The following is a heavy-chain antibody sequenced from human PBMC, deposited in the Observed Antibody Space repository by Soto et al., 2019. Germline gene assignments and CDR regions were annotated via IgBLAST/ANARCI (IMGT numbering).Heavy chain of an antibody. CDR3: ARLRTGWNAFDI. CDR1: SGSISSSDW. Sequence: SETLSLTCVVSSGSISSSDWWSWVRQPPGKGLEWIGEIYHSGNTNYNPSLKSRVTISIDKSKNQFSLKLSSVTAADTAVYYCARLRTGWNAFDIWGQGTMVTVSS. J-gene: IGHJ3*02. D-gene: IGHD6-19*01. V-gene: IGHV4-4*02. CDR2: IYHSGNT.